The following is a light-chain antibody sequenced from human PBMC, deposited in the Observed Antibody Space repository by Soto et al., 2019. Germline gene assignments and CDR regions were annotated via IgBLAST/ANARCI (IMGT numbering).Light chain of an antibody. V-gene: IGKV3-11*01. J-gene: IGKJ1*01. CDR1: QSISRS. CDR2: DAS. Sequence: EIVLTQSPATLSLSPGERATLSCRASQSISRSLAWYQQKPGQAPRLLSYDASNRATGIPARFSGSGYGTDFTRTISSLEPEDFAVYYCQQRTNWPPWTFGHGNKV. CDR3: QQRTNWPPWT.